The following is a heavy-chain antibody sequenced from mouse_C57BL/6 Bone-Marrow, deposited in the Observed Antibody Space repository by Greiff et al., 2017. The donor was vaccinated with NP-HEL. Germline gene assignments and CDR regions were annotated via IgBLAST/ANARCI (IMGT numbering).Heavy chain of an antibody. D-gene: IGHD2-1*01. CDR1: GYTFTSYW. J-gene: IGHJ4*01. CDR2: ISPGSGST. Sequence: QVQLQQPGAELVKPGASVKMSCKASGYTFTSYWITWVKQRPGQGLEWIGDISPGSGSTNYNEKFKSKATLTVDTSSSTAYMQLSSLTSEDSAVYYCATIYYGNYDAMDYWGQGTSVTVSS. CDR3: ATIYYGNYDAMDY. V-gene: IGHV1-55*01.